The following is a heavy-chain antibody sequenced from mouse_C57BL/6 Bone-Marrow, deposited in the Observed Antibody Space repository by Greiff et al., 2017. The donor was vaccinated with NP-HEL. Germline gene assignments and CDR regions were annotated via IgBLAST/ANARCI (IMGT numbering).Heavy chain of an antibody. J-gene: IGHJ3*01. Sequence: VKLQESGAELAKPGASVKLSCKASGYTFTSYWMHWVKQRPGQGLEWIGYINPSSGYTKYNQKFKDKATLTADKSSSTAYMQLSSLTYEDSAVYYCASPLYGSRAWFAYWGQGTLVTVSA. CDR2: INPSSGYT. D-gene: IGHD1-1*01. CDR3: ASPLYGSRAWFAY. V-gene: IGHV1-7*01. CDR1: GYTFTSYW.